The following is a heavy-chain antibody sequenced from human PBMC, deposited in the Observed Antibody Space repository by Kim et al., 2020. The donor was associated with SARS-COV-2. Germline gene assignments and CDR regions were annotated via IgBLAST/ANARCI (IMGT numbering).Heavy chain of an antibody. V-gene: IGHV4-30-4*01. CDR3: ARDRTYWARDAFDI. Sequence: SETLSLTCTVSGGSISSGDYYWSWIRQPPGKGLEWIGYIYYSGSTYYNPSLKSRVTISVDTSKNQFSLKLSSVTAADTAVYYCARDRTYWARDAFDIWGQGTMVTVSS. CDR2: IYYSGST. CDR1: GGSISSGDYY. J-gene: IGHJ3*02. D-gene: IGHD1-26*01.